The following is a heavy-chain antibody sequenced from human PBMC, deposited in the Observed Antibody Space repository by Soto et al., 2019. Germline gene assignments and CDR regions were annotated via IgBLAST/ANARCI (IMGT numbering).Heavy chain of an antibody. CDR2: IKSDGSST. Sequence: PGGSLRLSCAASGFTFSNYLMHWVRQAPGKGLVWVSRIKSDGSSTTYADSVKGRFTISRDNAKNTLYLQMNSLRAEDTAVYYCATVSSISSGWYPFDYWGQGTLVTVSS. J-gene: IGHJ4*02. CDR3: ATVSSISSGWYPFDY. CDR1: GFTFSNYL. V-gene: IGHV3-74*01. D-gene: IGHD6-19*01.